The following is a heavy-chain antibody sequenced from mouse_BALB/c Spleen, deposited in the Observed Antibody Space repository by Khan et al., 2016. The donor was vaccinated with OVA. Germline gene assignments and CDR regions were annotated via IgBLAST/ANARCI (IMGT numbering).Heavy chain of an antibody. Sequence: EVELVESGGDLVKSGGSLKLSCAASGFTFSPYSMSWVRQTPDKRLEWVATISSDGDYTYYPDSVKRRFNISSDNAKNTLYLQMSSLKSEDTAIYYCATHLTGSFAYWGQGTLVTVSA. J-gene: IGHJ3*01. D-gene: IGHD4-1*01. CDR1: GFTFSPYS. V-gene: IGHV5-6*01. CDR3: ATHLTGSFAY. CDR2: ISSDGDYT.